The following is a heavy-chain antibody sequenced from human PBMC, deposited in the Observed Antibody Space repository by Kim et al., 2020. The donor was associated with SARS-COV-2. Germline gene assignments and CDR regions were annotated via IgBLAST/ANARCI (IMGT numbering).Heavy chain of an antibody. CDR2: ISSSSSYI. CDR3: ARDPKSGSYLHYFDY. CDR1: GFTFSSYS. D-gene: IGHD1-26*01. Sequence: GGSLRLSCAASGFTFSSYSMNWVRQAPGKGLEWVSSISSSSSYIYYADSVKGRFTISRDNAKNSLYLQMNSLRAEDTAVYYCARDPKSGSYLHYFDYWGQGTLVTVSS. J-gene: IGHJ4*02. V-gene: IGHV3-21*01.